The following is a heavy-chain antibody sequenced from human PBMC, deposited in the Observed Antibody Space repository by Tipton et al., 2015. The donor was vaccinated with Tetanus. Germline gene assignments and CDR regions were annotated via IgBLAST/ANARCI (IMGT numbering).Heavy chain of an antibody. J-gene: IGHJ3*02. D-gene: IGHD2/OR15-2a*01. CDR3: ARVANRSRRRGFDI. CDR1: GDSISYSH. Sequence: GLVKPSETLSLTCSVSGDSISYSHWSWIRQAPGKGLEWIAKIYFREGTDYNPSLQGRVRISLDTSKSQISLKLMSVTAADTAVYYCARVANRSRRRGFDIWGQGTMVVVSS. CDR2: IYFREGT. V-gene: IGHV4-59*01.